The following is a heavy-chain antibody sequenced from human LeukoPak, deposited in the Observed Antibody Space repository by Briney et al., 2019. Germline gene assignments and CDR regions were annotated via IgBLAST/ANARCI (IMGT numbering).Heavy chain of an antibody. D-gene: IGHD6-13*01. Sequence: GGFLRLSCSASGFTFSSYAMYWVRQAPGKGLEYVSAITSNGGSAYYADSVKGRFTISRDNSRNTLYLQMSSLRADDTAVYYCVGFRATAGLYWGQGTLVTVSS. CDR2: ITSNGGSA. CDR1: GFTFSSYA. J-gene: IGHJ4*02. CDR3: VGFRATAGLY. V-gene: IGHV3-64D*06.